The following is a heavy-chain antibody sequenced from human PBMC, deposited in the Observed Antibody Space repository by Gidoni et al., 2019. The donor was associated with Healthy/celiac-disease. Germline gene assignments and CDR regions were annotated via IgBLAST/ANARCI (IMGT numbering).Heavy chain of an antibody. CDR3: EKGGRVIGYCSSTSCLGSGDAFDI. D-gene: IGHD2-2*01. CDR2: IRGSGGST. CDR1: GFTFSSSA. V-gene: IGHV3-23*01. J-gene: IGHJ3*02. Sequence: EVQLLESGGGLVQPGGSLRLSCAASGFTFSSSAMSWVRPAPGKGLEWVSAIRGSGGSTYYADPVKGRFTISRDNSKNTLYLQMNSLRAEDRAVNYGEKGGRVIGYCSSTSCLGSGDAFDIWGQGTMVTVSS.